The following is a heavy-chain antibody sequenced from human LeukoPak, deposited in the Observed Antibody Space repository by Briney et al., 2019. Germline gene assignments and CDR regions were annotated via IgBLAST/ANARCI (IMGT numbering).Heavy chain of an antibody. D-gene: IGHD3-22*01. CDR2: IKQDGSEK. V-gene: IGHV3-7*01. CDR3: ARVLHYYDSSGYSY. CDR1: GFPFSSYW. Sequence: AGGSLTLSCAASGFPFSSYWMSCVRQAPGKGLEWVAYIKQDGSEKYYVDSVKGRFTIPRDNAKNSLYLQMNSLRAEDTAVYYCARVLHYYDSSGYSYWGQGTLVTVSS. J-gene: IGHJ4*02.